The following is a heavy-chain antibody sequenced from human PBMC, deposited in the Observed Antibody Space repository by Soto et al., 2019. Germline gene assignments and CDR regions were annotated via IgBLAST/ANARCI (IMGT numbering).Heavy chain of an antibody. CDR3: ARHLTSSSVGYYYGMDL. D-gene: IGHD6-6*01. J-gene: IGHJ6*02. V-gene: IGHV5-10-1*01. CDR2: IDPSDSYT. Sequence: GQSLKISCTGSAYSFSNFWITWVRQEPGRGLEWMGRIDPSDSYTSYSPSFQGHVTMSADKSSNTAFLHWSSLKASDSANYYCARHLTSSSVGYYYGMDLWGQGTTVTAAS. CDR1: AYSFSNFW.